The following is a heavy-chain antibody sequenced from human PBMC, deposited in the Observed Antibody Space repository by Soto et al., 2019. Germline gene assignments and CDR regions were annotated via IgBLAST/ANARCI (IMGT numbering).Heavy chain of an antibody. Sequence: SENLSLTCTVSGGSFRGYYWGWVRQPPGKGLEWIGEINHSGSSNYHPSLKSRVTISVATSKHQFSLTVNSVTPSDTAVYYCARGEITLLGGMDVWGQGTTGTVSS. CDR3: ARGEITLLGGMDV. D-gene: IGHD3-10*01. V-gene: IGHV4-34*01. CDR1: GGSFRGYY. CDR2: INHSGSS. J-gene: IGHJ6*02.